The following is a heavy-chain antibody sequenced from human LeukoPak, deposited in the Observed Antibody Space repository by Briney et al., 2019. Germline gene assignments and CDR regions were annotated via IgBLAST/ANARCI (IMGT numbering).Heavy chain of an antibody. CDR1: GYTFTGYY. V-gene: IGHV1-2*02. Sequence: ASVKVSCKASGYTFTGYYMHWVRQAPGQRLEWMGWINPNSGGTNYAQKFQGSVTMTRDTSIRTAYRELSRLRSDDTAVYYCASLYGWFDPWGQGTLVTVSS. J-gene: IGHJ5*02. D-gene: IGHD2-8*01. CDR2: INPNSGGT. CDR3: ASLYGWFDP.